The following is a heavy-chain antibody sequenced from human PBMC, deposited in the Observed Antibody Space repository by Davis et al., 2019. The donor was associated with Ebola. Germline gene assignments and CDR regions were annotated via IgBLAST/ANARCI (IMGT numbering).Heavy chain of an antibody. Sequence: GESLKISCAASGFTFSSYSMNWVRQAPGKGLEWVSYISRSSDTIYYADSVRGRFTISRDNAKKSLYLQMNSLRDEDTAVYYCARDHYDSSAHNWFDPWGQGTLVTVSS. V-gene: IGHV3-48*02. CDR1: GFTFSSYS. CDR3: ARDHYDSSAHNWFDP. CDR2: ISRSSDTI. D-gene: IGHD3-22*01. J-gene: IGHJ5*02.